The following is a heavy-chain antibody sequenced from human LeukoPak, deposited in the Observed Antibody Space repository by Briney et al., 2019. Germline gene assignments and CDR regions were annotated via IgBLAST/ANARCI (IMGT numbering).Heavy chain of an antibody. Sequence: PGRSLRLSCAASGFTFDDYAMHWVRQAPGKGLEWVSGISWNSGSIDYADSVKGRFTISRDNAKISLYLQMNSLRAEDTALYYCAKDQVASGYYGMDVWGQGTTVTVSS. V-gene: IGHV3-9*01. CDR1: GFTFDDYA. CDR3: AKDQVASGYYGMDV. J-gene: IGHJ6*02. CDR2: ISWNSGSI. D-gene: IGHD5-12*01.